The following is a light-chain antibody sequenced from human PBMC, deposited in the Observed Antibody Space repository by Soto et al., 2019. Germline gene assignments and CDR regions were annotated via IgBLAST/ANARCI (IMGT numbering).Light chain of an antibody. J-gene: IGKJ4*01. V-gene: IGKV3-20*01. CDR3: QQYGSSPLT. CDR2: GAS. CDR1: QSVGSNY. Sequence: IKLTQSPGPLSLSPGERSTLSCRTSQSVGSNYLAWYQQKPGQAPRLLIYGASSRATDIPDRFSGSGSGTDFTLTISRLEPEDFAVYFCQQYGSSPLTFGGGTKVDIK.